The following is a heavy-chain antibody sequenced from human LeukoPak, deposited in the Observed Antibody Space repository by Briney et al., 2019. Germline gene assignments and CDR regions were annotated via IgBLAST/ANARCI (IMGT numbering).Heavy chain of an antibody. CDR2: ISGKSDST. CDR1: GFTFSSYA. D-gene: IGHD5-12*01. CDR3: ARRGYSDYDLDY. J-gene: IGHJ4*02. Sequence: GGSLRLSCAASGFTFSSYAMSWVRQAPGKGLEWVSAISGKSDSTYSADSVKGRFTITRDNSKNTLYLQMNSLRAEDTAVYYCARRGYSDYDLDYWGQGTLVTVSS. V-gene: IGHV3-23*01.